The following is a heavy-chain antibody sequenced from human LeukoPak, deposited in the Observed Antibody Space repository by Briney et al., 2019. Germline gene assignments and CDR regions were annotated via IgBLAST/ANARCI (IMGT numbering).Heavy chain of an antibody. CDR2: MYISGST. Sequence: TSQTLSLTCTVSGGSINSGDYYWSWIRQPAGKGLEWIGRMYISGSTNYNPSLESRVTISVDTSKNQFSLKLSSVTAADTAVYYCARDAKDLWSGHFELWGQGTLVTVSS. CDR1: GGSINSGDYY. V-gene: IGHV4-61*02. CDR3: ARDAKDLWSGHFEL. D-gene: IGHD3-3*01. J-gene: IGHJ4*02.